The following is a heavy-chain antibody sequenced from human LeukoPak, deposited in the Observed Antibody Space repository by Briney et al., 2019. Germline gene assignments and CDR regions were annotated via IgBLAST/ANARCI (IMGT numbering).Heavy chain of an antibody. CDR3: ARGYYYLT. J-gene: IGHJ2*01. CDR2: IYADRSY. V-gene: IGHV4-61*02. CDR1: GGPLGSDHSY. Sequence: SDPLSLPCTVSGGPLGSDHSYWNWIPQHAGKGLQWIGRIYADRSYTYNPSRKSRVTILVDTSKIRVCLGLSSMTAADTAVDWCARGYYYLTWGRGTVVSVSS. D-gene: IGHD3-10*01.